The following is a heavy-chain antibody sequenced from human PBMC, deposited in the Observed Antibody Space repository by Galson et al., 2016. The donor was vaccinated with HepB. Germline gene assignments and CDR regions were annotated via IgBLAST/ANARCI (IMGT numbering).Heavy chain of an antibody. CDR2: ISGSGVSS. CDR3: VYSAGWSPFRS. V-gene: IGHV3-23*01. J-gene: IGHJ5*02. CDR1: GLNFNNYA. Sequence: SLRLSCAASGLNFNNYAMTWVRQAPGKGLEWVSSISGSGVSSYLADSVKGRFTISRDNTYNTLSLQMNNLRGEDTARYVCVYSAGWSPFRSWGQGTQVTVSS. D-gene: IGHD6-19*01.